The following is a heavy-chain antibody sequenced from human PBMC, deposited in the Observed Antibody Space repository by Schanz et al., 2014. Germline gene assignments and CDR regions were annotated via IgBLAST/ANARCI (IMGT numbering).Heavy chain of an antibody. Sequence: EVHLLESGGGLVPPGGSLRLSCTASGFTFSSYNMNWVRQAPGRGLEWVSVIGVDGTTTYYADSVKGRFTISRDNSKNTLYLQMNSLRAEDTAVYYCAKGRFGELSAFDIWGQGTMVTVSS. V-gene: IGHV3-23*01. D-gene: IGHD3-10*01. J-gene: IGHJ3*02. CDR3: AKGRFGELSAFDI. CDR2: IGVDGTTT. CDR1: GFTFSSYN.